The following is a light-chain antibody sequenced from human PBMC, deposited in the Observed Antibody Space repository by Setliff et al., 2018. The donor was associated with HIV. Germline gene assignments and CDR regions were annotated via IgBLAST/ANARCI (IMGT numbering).Light chain of an antibody. CDR2: GAS. CDR1: QSVNGNY. CDR3: QQYGSSPLT. V-gene: IGKV3-20*01. Sequence: EIVLTQSPGTLSLSPGERATLSCRASQSVNGNYLAWYQQKPGQAPRLLIFGASSRATGIPDRFSGSGSGTDFTLIISRLEPEDFGVYYCQQYGSSPLTFGGGTKVDIK. J-gene: IGKJ4*01.